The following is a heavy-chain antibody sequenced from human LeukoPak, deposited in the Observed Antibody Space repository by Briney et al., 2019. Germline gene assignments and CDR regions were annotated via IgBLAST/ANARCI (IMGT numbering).Heavy chain of an antibody. CDR2: INHSGST. J-gene: IGHJ4*02. D-gene: IGHD3/OR15-3a*01. CDR3: ARGLHPDWSLSY. Sequence: SETLSLTCAVYGGSFSGYYWSWIRQPPGKGLEWIGEINHSGSTNYNPSLKSRVTISVDTSQNQFSLKLSSVTAADTAVYYCARGLHPDWSLSYWGQGTLVTVSS. CDR1: GGSFSGYY. V-gene: IGHV4-34*01.